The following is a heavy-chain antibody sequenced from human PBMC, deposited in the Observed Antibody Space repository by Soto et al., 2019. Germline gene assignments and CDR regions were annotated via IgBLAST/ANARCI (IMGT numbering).Heavy chain of an antibody. D-gene: IGHD6-19*01. Sequence: QVQLQQWGAGLLKPSETLSLTCAVYGGSFSGYYWSWIRQPPGKGLEWIGEINHSGSTNYNPSLKSRVTISVDTSKNQFSLKLSSVTAADTAVYYCARDMGRPWLVRSVWFDPWGQGTLVTVSS. J-gene: IGHJ5*02. V-gene: IGHV4-34*01. CDR2: INHSGST. CDR1: GGSFSGYY. CDR3: ARDMGRPWLVRSVWFDP.